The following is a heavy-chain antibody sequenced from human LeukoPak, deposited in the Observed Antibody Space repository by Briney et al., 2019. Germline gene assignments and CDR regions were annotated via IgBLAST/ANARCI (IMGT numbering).Heavy chain of an antibody. CDR2: INHSGHT. D-gene: IGHD1-26*01. Sequence: SETLTLTCAVYGGSFSGYYWSWIRQPPGKGLEWIGEINHSGHTNYNPSLKSRVTISVDTSKNQFSLKLSSVAAADTAVYYCARVSGSDGAFDIWGQGTMVTVSS. J-gene: IGHJ3*02. CDR3: ARVSGSDGAFDI. V-gene: IGHV4-34*01. CDR1: GGSFSGYY.